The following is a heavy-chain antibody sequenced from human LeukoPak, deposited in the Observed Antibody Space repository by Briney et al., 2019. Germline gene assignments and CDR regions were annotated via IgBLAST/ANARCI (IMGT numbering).Heavy chain of an antibody. Sequence: SETLSLTCTVSGGSISSSSYYWGWIRQPPGKGLEWIGSIYYSGSTYYNPSLKSRVTISVDTSKNQFSLKLSSVTAADTAVYYCARDRGIAVAVDAFDIWGQGTMVTVSS. CDR2: IYYSGST. CDR3: ARDRGIAVAVDAFDI. D-gene: IGHD6-19*01. J-gene: IGHJ3*02. V-gene: IGHV4-39*07. CDR1: GGSISSSSYY.